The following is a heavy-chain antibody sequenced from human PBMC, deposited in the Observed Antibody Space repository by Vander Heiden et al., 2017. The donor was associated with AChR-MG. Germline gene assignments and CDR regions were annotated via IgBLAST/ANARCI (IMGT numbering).Heavy chain of an antibody. CDR1: GFTFSSYG. J-gene: IGHJ4*02. CDR3: ARGMEYSSGWYGFFDY. CDR2: IWYDGSNK. V-gene: IGHV3-33*01. D-gene: IGHD6-19*01. Sequence: QVQLVESGGGVVQPGRSLRLSCAASGFTFSSYGMHWVRQAPGKGLEWVAVIWYDGSNKYYADSVKGRFTISRDNSKNTLYLQMNSLRAEDTAVYYCARGMEYSSGWYGFFDYWGQGTLVTVSS.